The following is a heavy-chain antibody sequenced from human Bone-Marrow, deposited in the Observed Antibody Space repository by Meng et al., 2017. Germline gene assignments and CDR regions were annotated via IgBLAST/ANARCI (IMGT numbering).Heavy chain of an antibody. V-gene: IGHV3-21*01. J-gene: IGHJ3*02. CDR3: ARDVSQTYYYDSSGYSAFDI. Sequence: GGSLTLSCAASGFTFDDYGMSWVRQAPGKGLEWVSSISSSSSYIYYADSVKGRFTISRDNAKNSLYLQMNSLRAEDTAVYYCARDVSQTYYYDSSGYSAFDIWGQGTMVTVSS. CDR2: ISSSSSYI. CDR1: GFTFDDYG. D-gene: IGHD3-22*01.